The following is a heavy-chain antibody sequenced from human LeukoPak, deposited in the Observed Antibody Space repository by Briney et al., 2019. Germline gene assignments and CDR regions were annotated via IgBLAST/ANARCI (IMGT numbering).Heavy chain of an antibody. D-gene: IGHD3-9*01. CDR2: ISYDGSNK. V-gene: IGHV3-30-3*01. CDR1: GFTFSSYA. Sequence: GGSLRLSCAASGFTFSSYAMHWVRQAPGKGLEWVAVISYDGSNKYYADSVKGRFTISRDNSKNTLYLQMSSLRAEDTAVYYCARELRYFDWLLPIFDYWGQGTLVTVSS. J-gene: IGHJ4*02. CDR3: ARELRYFDWLLPIFDY.